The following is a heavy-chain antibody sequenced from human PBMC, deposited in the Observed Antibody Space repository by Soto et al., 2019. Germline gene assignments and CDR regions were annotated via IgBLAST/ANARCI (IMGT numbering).Heavy chain of an antibody. J-gene: IGHJ4*02. D-gene: IGHD2-15*01. V-gene: IGHV1-58*01. Sequence: GASVKVSCKASGLTIPNSAVQWVRQARGQRLEWIGWIVVGSNNTSYAQKFQERVTITRDMSTTTAYMELSSLRSADTAVYYCARGYGRNFDYWGQGIQVTVSS. CDR1: GLTIPNSA. CDR2: IVVGSNNT. CDR3: ARGYGRNFDY.